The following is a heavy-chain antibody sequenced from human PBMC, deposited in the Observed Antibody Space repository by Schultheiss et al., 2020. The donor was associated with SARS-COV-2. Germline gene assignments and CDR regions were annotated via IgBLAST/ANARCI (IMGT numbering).Heavy chain of an antibody. CDR1: GFTVSSNY. CDR3: AREFYEIRYYYYGMDV. V-gene: IGHV3-53*01. J-gene: IGHJ6*02. CDR2: IYSGGST. D-gene: IGHD5/OR15-5a*01. Sequence: GSLRLSCAASGFTVSSNYMSWVRQAPGKGLEWVSVIYSGGSTYYADSVKGRFTISRDNSKNTLYLQMNSLRAEDTAVYYCAREFYEIRYYYYGMDVWGQGTTVTVSS.